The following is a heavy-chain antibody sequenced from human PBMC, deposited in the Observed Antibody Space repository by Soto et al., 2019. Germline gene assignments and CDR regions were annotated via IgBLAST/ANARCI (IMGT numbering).Heavy chain of an antibody. CDR1: GYTFTSYY. V-gene: IGHV1-46*01. CDR3: ARGAFGSGYYLMIPYFDY. CDR2: INPSGGST. Sequence: GASVKVSCKASGYTFTSYYMHWVRQVPGQGLEWMGIINPSGGSTSYAQKFQGRVTMTRDTSTSTVYMELSSLRSEDTAVYYCARGAFGSGYYLMIPYFDYWGQGTLVTVSS. J-gene: IGHJ4*02. D-gene: IGHD3-22*01.